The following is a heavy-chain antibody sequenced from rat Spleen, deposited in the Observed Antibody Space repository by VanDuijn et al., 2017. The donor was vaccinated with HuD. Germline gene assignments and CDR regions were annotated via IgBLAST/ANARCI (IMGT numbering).Heavy chain of an antibody. CDR3: TRGYAHF. J-gene: IGHJ2*01. CDR1: GFTFSSYW. V-gene: IGHV5-58*01. CDR2: INPDGGTT. D-gene: IGHD1-12*01. Sequence: EVQLVETGGGLVQPGRSLKLSCVASGFTFSSYWMYWIRQAPGKGLEWVSSINPDGGTTYYPDSVKGRFTISRDNAENTVYLQMNSLRSEDTATYYCTRGYAHFWGQGVMVTVSS.